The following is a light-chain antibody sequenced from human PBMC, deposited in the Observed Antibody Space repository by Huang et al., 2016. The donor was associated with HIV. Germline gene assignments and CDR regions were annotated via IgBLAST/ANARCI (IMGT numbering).Light chain of an antibody. Sequence: EVVLTQSPATLSLSPGESATLSCRASQSVSAYLAWYQHRPGQAPRLLIYDTSKRATCIPARFSGSGSVTDFTLTISSLEPEDFAVYYCQQRTTWPMLTFGGGTKVEIK. J-gene: IGKJ4*01. CDR1: QSVSAY. CDR2: DTS. V-gene: IGKV3-11*01. CDR3: QQRTTWPMLT.